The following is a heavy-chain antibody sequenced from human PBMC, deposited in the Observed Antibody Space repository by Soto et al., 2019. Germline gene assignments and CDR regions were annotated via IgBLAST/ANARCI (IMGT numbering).Heavy chain of an antibody. V-gene: IGHV5-51*03. CDR3: ARRGYSYGYIDY. Sequence: PGKSLKISCKGSGYSFTTYWIGWVRQMPGKGLEWVGIIYPGDSDTNYSPSFQGQVTISADKSISTAYLQWSSLKASDTAMYYCARRGYSYGYIDYRGQGTLVTVSS. D-gene: IGHD5-18*01. J-gene: IGHJ4*02. CDR1: GYSFTTYW. CDR2: IYPGDSDT.